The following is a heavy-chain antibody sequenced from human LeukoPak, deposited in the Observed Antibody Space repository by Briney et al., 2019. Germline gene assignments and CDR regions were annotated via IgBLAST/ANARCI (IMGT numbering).Heavy chain of an antibody. D-gene: IGHD3-10*01. CDR1: GGSFSGYY. V-gene: IGHV4-34*01. CDR2: INHSGST. Sequence: PSETLSLTCAVYGGSFSGYYWSWIRQPPGNGLEWIGEINHSGSTNYNPSLKSRVTISVDTSKNQFSLKLSSVTAADTAVYYCARGFVLLWFGGFDYWGQGTLVTVSS. CDR3: ARGFVLLWFGGFDY. J-gene: IGHJ4*02.